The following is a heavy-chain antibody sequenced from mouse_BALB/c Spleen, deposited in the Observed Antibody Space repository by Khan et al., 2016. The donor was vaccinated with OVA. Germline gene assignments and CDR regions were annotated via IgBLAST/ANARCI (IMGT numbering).Heavy chain of an antibody. V-gene: IGHV1-4*01. CDR1: GYTFTSYT. CDR3: VRDGGYYRNDGWFAY. Sequence: QVQLKQSGAELARPGASVKMSCKASGYTFTSYTIHWIKLRPGQGLEWIGYINPSHGYTNYNQKFKDKATLTAAKSSTTAYMQLSSLTSDDSAVYNGVRDGGYYRNDGWFAYWGQGTLVTVSA. D-gene: IGHD2-14*01. J-gene: IGHJ3*01. CDR2: INPSHGYT.